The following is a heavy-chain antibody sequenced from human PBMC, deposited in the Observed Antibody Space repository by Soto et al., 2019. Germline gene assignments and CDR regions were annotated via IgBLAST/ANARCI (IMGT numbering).Heavy chain of an antibody. V-gene: IGHV2-5*02. CDR2: IYWDDDK. CDR1: GFSLTTRGVG. Sequence: QITLKESGPTLVKPTQTLTLTCTFSGFSLTTRGVGVGWIRQPPGKALECLALIYWDDDKRYSPSLQSRLSNTKDTYKNQDVLTVTNVDPVDTATYYCAHIPNYYQYAWFDPWGQGTLVSVSS. J-gene: IGHJ5*02. D-gene: IGHD3-16*01. CDR3: AHIPNYYQYAWFDP.